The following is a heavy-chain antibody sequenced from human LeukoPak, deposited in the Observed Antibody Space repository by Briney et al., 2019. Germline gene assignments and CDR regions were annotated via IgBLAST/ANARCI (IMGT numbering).Heavy chain of an antibody. Sequence: GGSLRLSCAASGFTFSSYGMHWVRQAPGKGLEWVAVTWYDGSNKYYADSVKGRFTISRDNPKNTLYLQMNSLRAEDTAVYYCARLNKNYYYGMDVWGQGTTVTVSS. CDR1: GFTFSSYG. CDR2: TWYDGSNK. CDR3: ARLNKNYYYGMDV. V-gene: IGHV3-33*01. J-gene: IGHJ6*02.